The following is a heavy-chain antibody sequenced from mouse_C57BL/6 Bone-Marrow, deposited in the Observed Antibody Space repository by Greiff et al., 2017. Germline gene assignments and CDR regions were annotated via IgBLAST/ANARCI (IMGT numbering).Heavy chain of an antibody. CDR1: GYTFTNYW. Sequence: VQLQESGAELVRPGTSVKMSCKASGYTFTNYWIGWAKQRPGHGLEWIGDIYPGGGYPNYNEKFKGKATLTADKSSSTAYKQFSSLSSEDSAIYYCARLEVWYAVDYWGQGTSVTVSS. CDR3: ARLEVWYAVDY. V-gene: IGHV1-63*01. CDR2: IYPGGGYP. J-gene: IGHJ4*01.